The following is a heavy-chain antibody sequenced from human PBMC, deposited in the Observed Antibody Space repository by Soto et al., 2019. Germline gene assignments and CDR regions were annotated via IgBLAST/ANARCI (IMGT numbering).Heavy chain of an antibody. D-gene: IGHD2-2*01. CDR2: VNAGNGNT. CDR1: GYTFTSYA. V-gene: IGHV1-3*01. CDR3: ARDQCSSASCYEGDFDY. Sequence: QVQLVQSGAEVKKPGASVKVSCKASGYTFTSYAMQWVRQAPGQRLEWMGWVNAGNGNTKYSQEFQGRVTITRDTPASAAYMGLGSLRSEDTAVYYCARDQCSSASCYEGDFDYWGQGTLVTVSS. J-gene: IGHJ4*02.